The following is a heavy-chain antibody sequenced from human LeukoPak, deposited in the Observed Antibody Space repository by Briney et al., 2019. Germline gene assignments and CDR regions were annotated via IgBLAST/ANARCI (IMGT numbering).Heavy chain of an antibody. CDR1: GFTFSSDS. Sequence: GGSLRLSCAASGFTFSSDSMNWVRQAPGKGLEWVSSISSTSGFISYADSVKGRFTISRDNAKSSLYLQMNSLRGEDTALYYCARVHSGYGPDYIDHWGQGTPVTVSS. CDR3: ARVHSGYGPDYIDH. J-gene: IGHJ4*02. D-gene: IGHD5-12*01. V-gene: IGHV3-21*06. CDR2: ISSTSGFI.